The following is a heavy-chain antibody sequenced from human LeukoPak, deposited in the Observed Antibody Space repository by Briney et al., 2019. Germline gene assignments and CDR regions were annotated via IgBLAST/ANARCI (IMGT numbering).Heavy chain of an antibody. J-gene: IGHJ4*02. Sequence: HHGESLKISCAASGFTFSSYAMSWVRQAPGKGLEWVSAISGSGGSTYYADSVRGRFTISRDNSKNTLYLQMNSLRAEDTAVYYCAKFGYSSSWSEGYWGQGTLVTVSS. CDR1: GFTFSSYA. V-gene: IGHV3-23*01. CDR2: ISGSGGST. D-gene: IGHD6-13*01. CDR3: AKFGYSSSWSEGY.